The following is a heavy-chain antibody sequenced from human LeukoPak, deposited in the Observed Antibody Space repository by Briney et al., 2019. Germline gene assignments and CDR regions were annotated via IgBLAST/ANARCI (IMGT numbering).Heavy chain of an antibody. J-gene: IGHJ4*02. CDR2: IYYSGST. Sequence: SETLSLTCTVSGGSISSSSYYWGWIRQPPGKGLEWIGSIYYSGSTYYNPSLKSRVTISVDTSKNQFSLKLSSVTAADTAVYYCARGLRRNYFDYWGQGTLVTVSS. CDR1: GGSISSSSYY. V-gene: IGHV4-39*07. CDR3: ARGLRRNYFDY.